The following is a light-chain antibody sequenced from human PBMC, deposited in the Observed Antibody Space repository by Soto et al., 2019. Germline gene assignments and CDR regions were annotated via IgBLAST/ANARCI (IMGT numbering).Light chain of an antibody. Sequence: QLVLTQPPSVSGAPGQRVTISCTGSSSNIGAGYDVHWYQQLPGAAPKLLISDDNSRPSGVPDRFSGSKSGTSASLAISGLQAEDEADYYCQSYDSGLSGSWVFGGGTQLTVL. CDR2: DDN. V-gene: IGLV1-40*01. J-gene: IGLJ3*02. CDR1: SSNIGAGYD. CDR3: QSYDSGLSGSWV.